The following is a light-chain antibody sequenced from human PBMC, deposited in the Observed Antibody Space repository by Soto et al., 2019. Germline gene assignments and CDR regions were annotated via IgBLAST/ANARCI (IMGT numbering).Light chain of an antibody. Sequence: QSALTQPASVSGSPGQSITISCTGTSSDVGGYNYVSWYQQHPGKAPKLMIYEVSNRPSGVSNRFSGPKSGNTASLTISGLQAEDEADYYCSSYTSSSTLEFGGGTKLTVL. J-gene: IGLJ2*01. V-gene: IGLV2-14*01. CDR2: EVS. CDR3: SSYTSSSTLE. CDR1: SSDVGGYNY.